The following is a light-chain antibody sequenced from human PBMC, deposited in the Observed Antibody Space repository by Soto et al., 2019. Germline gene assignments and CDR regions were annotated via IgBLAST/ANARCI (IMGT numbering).Light chain of an antibody. CDR1: SSDVGGYNY. Sequence: QSALTQPASVSGSPGQSITISCTGTSSDVGGYNYVSWYQHHPGKAPKLIIYDVTNRPSGVSDRFSGSKSGNTASLTISGLQADDEDDYYCSVFISTSTHSFGTGTKVPVL. CDR3: SVFISTSTHS. J-gene: IGLJ1*01. V-gene: IGLV2-14*03. CDR2: DVT.